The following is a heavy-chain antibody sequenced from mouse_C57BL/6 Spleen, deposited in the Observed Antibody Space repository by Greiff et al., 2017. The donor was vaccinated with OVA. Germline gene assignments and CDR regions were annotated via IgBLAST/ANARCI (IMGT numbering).Heavy chain of an antibody. J-gene: IGHJ4*01. CDR2: ISYDGSN. CDR3: AIRAHYYAMDY. Sequence: EVQLQESGPGLVKPSQSLSLTCSVTGYSITSGYYWNWIRQFPGNKLEWMGYISYDGSNNYNPSLKNRISITRDTSKNQFFLKLNSVTTEDTATYYCAIRAHYYAMDYWGQGTSVTVSS. CDR1: GYSITSGYY. V-gene: IGHV3-6*01. D-gene: IGHD3-1*01.